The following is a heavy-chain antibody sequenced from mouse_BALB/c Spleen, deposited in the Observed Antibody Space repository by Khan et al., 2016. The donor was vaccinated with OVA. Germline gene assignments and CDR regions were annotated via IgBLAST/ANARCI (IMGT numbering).Heavy chain of an antibody. CDR1: GYAFTNYL. D-gene: IGHD3-2*02. J-gene: IGHJ3*01. CDR3: SRSGYGFGAY. CDR2: INPGSGGT. V-gene: IGHV1-54*01. Sequence: QVQLQQSGAELVRPGTSVKVSCKASGYAFTNYLIEWVKQRPGQGLEWSGVINPGSGGTNYNEKFKDKATLPADKSSSTASMKLSSLTSYDSAVYFCSRSGYGFGAYWGPGTLVTVSA.